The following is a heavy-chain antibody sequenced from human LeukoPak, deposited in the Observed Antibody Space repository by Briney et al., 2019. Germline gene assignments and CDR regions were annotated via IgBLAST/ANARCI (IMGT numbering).Heavy chain of an antibody. CDR3: ARDVRSGSQLYYGMDV. CDR1: GGSISSYY. Sequence: SETLSLTCTVSGGSISSYYWSWIRQPAGKGLEWIGRIYTSGSTNYNPSLKSRVTMSIDTSKNQFSLTLSSVTAADTAVYYCARDVRSGSQLYYGMDVWGQGTTVTVSS. V-gene: IGHV4-4*07. J-gene: IGHJ6*02. D-gene: IGHD3-10*01. CDR2: IYTSGST.